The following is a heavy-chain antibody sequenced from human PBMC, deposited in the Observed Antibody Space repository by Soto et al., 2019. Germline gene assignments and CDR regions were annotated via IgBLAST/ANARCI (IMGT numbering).Heavy chain of an antibody. D-gene: IGHD3-3*01. V-gene: IGHV1-3*01. CDR1: GYSFTGYA. J-gene: IGHJ4*02. CDR2: INGNNGNT. Sequence: ASVKVSCKASGYSFTGYAMQWVRRAPGQGLEWMGWINGNNGNTKYSQQFQGRVTITRDTSAGTAYMEVRSLRSEDTAVYYCARDNQFLEGLLTSYFDHWGQGTLVTVSS. CDR3: ARDNQFLEGLLTSYFDH.